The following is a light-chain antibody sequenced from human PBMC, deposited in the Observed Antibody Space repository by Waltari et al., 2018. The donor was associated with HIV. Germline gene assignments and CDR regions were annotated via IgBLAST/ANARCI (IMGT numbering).Light chain of an antibody. CDR3: LQALSFPLT. V-gene: IGKV1-12*01. J-gene: IGKJ3*01. CDR2: ATS. CDR1: QGLSRY. Sequence: DLQVTQSPSSLSASAGDKVTITCRANQGLSRYLAWYQQRPGNTPKFLISATSSLQGSVTSRFSGSRSGTDVTLTIDNMQPEDFATYDGLQALSFPLTFGPGTKVDVQ.